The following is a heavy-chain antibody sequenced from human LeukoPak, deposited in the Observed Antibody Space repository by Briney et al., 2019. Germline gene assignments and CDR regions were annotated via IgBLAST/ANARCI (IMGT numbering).Heavy chain of an antibody. J-gene: IGHJ4*02. CDR2: IYYSGST. D-gene: IGHD3-22*01. CDR1: GGSISSGGYY. Sequence: PSETLSLTCTVSGGSISSGGYYWSWIRQHPGKGLEWIGYIYYSGSTYYNPSLKSRVTISVDTSKDQFSLKLSSVTAADTAVYYCARVPEHYDSSGPNPDYFDYWGQGTLVTVSS. CDR3: ARVPEHYDSSGPNPDYFDY. V-gene: IGHV4-31*03.